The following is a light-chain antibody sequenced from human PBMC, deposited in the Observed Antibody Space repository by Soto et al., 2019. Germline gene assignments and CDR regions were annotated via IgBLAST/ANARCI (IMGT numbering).Light chain of an antibody. CDR2: GAS. J-gene: IGKJ1*01. CDR1: QSVRSN. Sequence: EIVMTQSPATLSVSPGERATLSCRASQSVRSNLAWYQQKPGQAPRLLIYGASTRATGIPARITGSGSGTEFTLTISSLQSEDFAVYYCQQYDNWRTFGQGTKVEIK. V-gene: IGKV3-15*01. CDR3: QQYDNWRT.